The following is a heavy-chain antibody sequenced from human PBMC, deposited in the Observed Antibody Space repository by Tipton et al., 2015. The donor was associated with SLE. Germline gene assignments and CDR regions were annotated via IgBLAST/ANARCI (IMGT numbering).Heavy chain of an antibody. CDR3: ARELTPYYGMDV. CDR1: GFPFTSVW. J-gene: IGHJ6*02. Sequence: SLRLSCAASGFPFTSVWMHWVRQPPGKGLVWISEIDSQGSVTNYADSVEGRFSIFRDNAKNTLYLQMNSLRAEDTAVYYCARELTPYYGMDVWGQGTTVTVSS. CDR2: IDSQGSVT. V-gene: IGHV3-74*01.